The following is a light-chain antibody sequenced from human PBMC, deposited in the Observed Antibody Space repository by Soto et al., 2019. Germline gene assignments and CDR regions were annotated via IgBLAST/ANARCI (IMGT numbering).Light chain of an antibody. CDR1: RSDRNTY. J-gene: IGKJ2*01. V-gene: IGKV3-20*01. CDR2: GAS. CDR3: QQYGASSPVYA. Sequence: EIVLTQSPGTLSLSPGERATLSCRTSRSDRNTYLAWYQQKPGQAPRLLNYGASSRATGIPDRFSGSGSGTDFTLTISRLEPEDFAVYYCQQYGASSPVYALGQGTKLEIK.